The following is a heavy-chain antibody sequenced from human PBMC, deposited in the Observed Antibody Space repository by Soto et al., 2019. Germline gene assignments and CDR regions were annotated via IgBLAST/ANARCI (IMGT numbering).Heavy chain of an antibody. CDR3: ARVYYSGGSCYGIDS. CDR2: ISAHNGNT. J-gene: IGHJ4*02. CDR1: GYTFTSYG. Sequence: ASVKVSCKASGYTFTSYGISWVRQAPGQGLKWMEWISAHNGNTNYEQKFQGRVTMTRDTSKSTVYMELISLRSEDTSVYYCARVYYSGGSCYGIDSWGQGTLVPVSS. V-gene: IGHV1-18*01. D-gene: IGHD2-15*01.